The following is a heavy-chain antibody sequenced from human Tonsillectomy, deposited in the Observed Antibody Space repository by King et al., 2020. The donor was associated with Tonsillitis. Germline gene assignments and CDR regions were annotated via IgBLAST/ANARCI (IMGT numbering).Heavy chain of an antibody. CDR1: GVSISSGGYY. CDR2: IYYSGST. CDR3: VSSTYDSSGYSVSYFDY. J-gene: IGHJ4*02. Sequence: VQLQESGPGLVKPSQTLSLTCTVSGVSISSGGYYWSWIRQHPGKGLEWIGYIYYSGSTYYNVPLKSRVTISVDTSKNQFSLKLSSVTAADTAVYYCVSSTYDSSGYSVSYFDYWGQGTLVTVSS. V-gene: IGHV4-31*03. D-gene: IGHD3-22*01.